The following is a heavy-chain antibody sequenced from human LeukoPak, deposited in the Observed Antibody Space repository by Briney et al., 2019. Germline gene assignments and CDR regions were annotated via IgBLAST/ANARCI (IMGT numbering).Heavy chain of an antibody. CDR2: IYPGDSDT. CDR1: GYSFTSYW. CDR3: PRRTYSSVWYIDY. Sequence: GESLKISCKGSGYSFTSYWIGLVRQMPGKGLEGMGIIYPGDSDTRYSPSFQGQVTISADKSISTAYLQWSSLKASDPAMYYCPRRTYSSVWYIDYWGQGTLVTVSS. J-gene: IGHJ4*02. D-gene: IGHD6-19*01. V-gene: IGHV5-51*01.